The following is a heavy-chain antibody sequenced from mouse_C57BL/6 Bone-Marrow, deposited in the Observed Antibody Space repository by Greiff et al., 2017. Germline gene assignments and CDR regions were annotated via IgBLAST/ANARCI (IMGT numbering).Heavy chain of an antibody. CDR1: GFTFSNYW. J-gene: IGHJ2*01. CDR3: IDGGSSYFYY. CDR2: IRLKSDNYAT. Sequence: EVQLQQSGGGLVQPGGSMKLSCVASGFTFSNYWMNWVRQSPEKGLEWVAQIRLKSDNYATHYAESVKGRFTISRDDSKSSVYLQMNNLMAEDTGMYYFIDGGSSYFYYWGQGSTLTVSS. D-gene: IGHD1-1*01. V-gene: IGHV6-3*01.